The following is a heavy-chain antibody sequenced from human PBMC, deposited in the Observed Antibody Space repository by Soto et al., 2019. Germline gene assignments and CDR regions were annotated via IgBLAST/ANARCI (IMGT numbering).Heavy chain of an antibody. CDR1: GFTFSSYA. V-gene: IGHV3-23*01. CDR2: VSGSGDST. J-gene: IGHJ4*02. CDR3: AKDRSSGWPYYFDY. Sequence: GGSLRLSCAVSGFTFSSYAMNWVRQAPGKGLEWVSGVSGSGDSTYYADSVKGRFTISRDNSKNTLYLQMTSLRAEDTAVYYCAKDRSSGWPYYFDYWGQGTLVTVSS. D-gene: IGHD6-19*01.